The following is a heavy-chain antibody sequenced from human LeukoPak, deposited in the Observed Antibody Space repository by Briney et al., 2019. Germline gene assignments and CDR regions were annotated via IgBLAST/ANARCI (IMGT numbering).Heavy chain of an antibody. CDR3: ATSSLSPRGSYYDSSENLSGFDY. V-gene: IGHV1-24*01. CDR1: GYTLTELS. CDR2: FDPEDGET. D-gene: IGHD3-22*01. Sequence: APVKVSCKVSGYTLTELSMHWVRQAPGKGLEWMGGFDPEDGETIYAQKFQGRVTMTEDTSTDTAYMELSSLRSEDTAVYYCATSSLSPRGSYYDSSENLSGFDYWGQGTLVTVSS. J-gene: IGHJ4*02.